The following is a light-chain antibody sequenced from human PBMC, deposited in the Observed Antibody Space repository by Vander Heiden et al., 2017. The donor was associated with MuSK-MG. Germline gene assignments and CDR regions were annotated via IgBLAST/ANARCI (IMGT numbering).Light chain of an antibody. Sequence: EIVLTQSPGTLSLSPGERTTLSCRASEIVSGNKLAWYQQKSGQSPRLLIYGASNRATGIPDRFSGGGSGTDFTLTITRLEPEDFAVYYWQKDGDSTVFGGGTKVEI. V-gene: IGKV3-20*01. CDR1: EIVSGNK. CDR3: QKDGDSTV. CDR2: GAS. J-gene: IGKJ4*01.